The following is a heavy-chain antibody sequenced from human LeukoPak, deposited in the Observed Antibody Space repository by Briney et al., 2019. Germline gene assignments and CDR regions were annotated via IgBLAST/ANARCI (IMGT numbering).Heavy chain of an antibody. V-gene: IGHV1-69*05. Sequence: AASAKVSCKASGGTFSSYAISWVRQAPGQGLEWMGGIIPIFGTANYAQKFQGRVTMTTDTSTSTAYMELRSLRSDDTAVYYCARATRSRRWELPAYFDYWGQGTLVTVSS. D-gene: IGHD1-26*01. CDR2: IIPIFGTA. J-gene: IGHJ4*02. CDR1: GGTFSSYA. CDR3: ARATRSRRWELPAYFDY.